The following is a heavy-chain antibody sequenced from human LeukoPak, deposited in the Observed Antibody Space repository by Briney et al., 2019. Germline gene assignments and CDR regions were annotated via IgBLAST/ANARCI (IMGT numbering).Heavy chain of an antibody. CDR3: ARERLRMAFGYFDY. CDR2: ISYDGSNK. V-gene: IGHV3-30*04. CDR1: GFTFSSYA. Sequence: GRSLRLSCAASGFTFSSYAMHWVRQAPGKGLEWVAVISYDGSNKYYADSVKGRFTTSRDNSKNTLYLQMNSLRAEDTAVYYCARERLRMAFGYFDYWGQGTLVTVSS. J-gene: IGHJ4*02. D-gene: IGHD5-24*01.